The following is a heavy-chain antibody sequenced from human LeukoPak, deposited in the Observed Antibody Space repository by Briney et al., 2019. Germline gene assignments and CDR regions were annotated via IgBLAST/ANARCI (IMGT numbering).Heavy chain of an antibody. V-gene: IGHV3-23*01. J-gene: IGHJ4*02. CDR1: GFTFSSYG. CDR2: ISGSGGST. D-gene: IGHD3-10*01. CDR3: AKDHGRDYYGSGRYDY. Sequence: PGGSLRPSCAASGFTFSSYGMSWVRQAPGKGLEWVSAISGSGGSTYYADSVKGRFTISRDNSKNTLYLQMNSLRAEDTAVYYCAKDHGRDYYGSGRYDYWGQGILVTVSS.